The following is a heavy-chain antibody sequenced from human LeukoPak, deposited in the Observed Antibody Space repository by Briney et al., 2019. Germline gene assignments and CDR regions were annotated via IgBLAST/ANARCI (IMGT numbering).Heavy chain of an antibody. CDR1: GFTFSSYW. J-gene: IGHJ4*02. CDR3: AKRRRPQMSAIFVKDD. V-gene: IGHV3-74*01. D-gene: IGHD3-3*01. Sequence: GGSLRLSCAASGFTFSSYWMHWVRQAPGKGPVWVSRINSDGSSTSYADSVKGRFTISRDNSKNTLSLQMNSLRAEDTAVYYCAKRRRPQMSAIFVKDDWGQGTLVTVSS. CDR2: INSDGSST.